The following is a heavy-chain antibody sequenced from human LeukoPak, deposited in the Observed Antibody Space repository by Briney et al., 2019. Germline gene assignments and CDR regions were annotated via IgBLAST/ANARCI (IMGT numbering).Heavy chain of an antibody. J-gene: IGHJ4*02. CDR3: AREGRDTAVFDY. CDR1: GGSIRSGSYY. V-gene: IGHV4-61*02. D-gene: IGHD5-18*01. Sequence: PSETLSLTCTVSGGSIRSGSYYWSWIRQPAGKGLEWIGRIYTTGSTNYNPSLESRVTISVDTSKNQFSLNLNSVTAADTAMYYCAREGRDTAVFDYWRQEALVTVSS. CDR2: IYTTGST.